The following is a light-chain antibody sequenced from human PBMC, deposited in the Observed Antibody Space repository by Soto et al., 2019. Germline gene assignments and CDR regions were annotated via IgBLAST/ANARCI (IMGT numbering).Light chain of an antibody. J-gene: IGKJ3*01. CDR2: GAS. CDR3: QQYASSPRP. CDR1: QSVSSY. Sequence: EIVLMQSPGTLSLSPGDGATLSCRASQSVSSYLAWYQHKPGQPPRLFIYGASYRATGVPDRFSGSGSGTDFTLTISRLEPEDFAVYYCQQYASSPRPFGPGTKVDI. V-gene: IGKV3-20*01.